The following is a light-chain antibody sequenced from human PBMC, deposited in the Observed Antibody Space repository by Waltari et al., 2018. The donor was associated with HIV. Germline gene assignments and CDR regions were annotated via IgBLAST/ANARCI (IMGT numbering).Light chain of an antibody. CDR1: QSVSSSY. Sequence: EIVLTQSPGTLSLSPGERATLSCRARQSVSSSYLAWYQQKPGQAPRLLIYGASSRATGIPDRFSGSGSGTDFTLTISRLEPEDFAMYFCQQYGSSPTWTFGQGTKVEIK. V-gene: IGKV3-20*01. CDR2: GAS. J-gene: IGKJ1*01. CDR3: QQYGSSPTWT.